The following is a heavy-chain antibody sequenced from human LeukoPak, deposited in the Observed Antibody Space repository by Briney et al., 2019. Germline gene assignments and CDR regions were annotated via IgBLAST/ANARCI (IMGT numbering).Heavy chain of an antibody. CDR3: ARGPMDV. V-gene: IGHV4-34*01. CDR1: GGSFSGYY. CDR2: INHSGIT. J-gene: IGHJ6*03. Sequence: PSETLSLTCAVYGGSFSGYYWSWIRQPPGKGLEWIGEINHSGITNYNPSLKSRVTISVDTSKTQFSLKLSSVTAADADVYYCARGPMDVWGRGTTVTVSS.